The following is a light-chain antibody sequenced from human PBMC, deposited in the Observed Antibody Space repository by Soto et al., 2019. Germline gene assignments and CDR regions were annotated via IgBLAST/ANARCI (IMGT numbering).Light chain of an antibody. J-gene: IGLJ3*02. V-gene: IGLV7-43*01. CDR1: TGAVNSGYY. CDR2: STN. Sequence: QTVVTQEPSLTVSPGGTVTLTCATSTGAVNSGYYPNWFQQKPGRATRALMYSTNNKYYWTPARFSGSLLGGKAALTLSGVQPEDEADYYCLLYYGGQLGVFGGGTKVTVL. CDR3: LLYYGGQLGV.